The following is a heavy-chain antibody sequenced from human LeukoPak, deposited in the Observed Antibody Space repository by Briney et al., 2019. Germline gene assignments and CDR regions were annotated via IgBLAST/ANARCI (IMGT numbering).Heavy chain of an antibody. D-gene: IGHD2-2*01. Sequence: PGGSLRLSRAASGFTFRGYSMNWVRQAPGKGLQWVSSISSSSSYIYYADSVKGRFTISRDNAKNSLYLQMNSLRAEDTAVYYCARDAVVPAAVFIDYWGQGTLVTVSS. CDR2: ISSSSSYI. CDR3: ARDAVVPAAVFIDY. V-gene: IGHV3-21*01. CDR1: GFTFRGYS. J-gene: IGHJ4*02.